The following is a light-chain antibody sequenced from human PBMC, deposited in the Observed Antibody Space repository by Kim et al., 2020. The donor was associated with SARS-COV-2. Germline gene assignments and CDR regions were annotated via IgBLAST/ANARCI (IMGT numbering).Light chain of an antibody. Sequence: FPGERATLSCRASQSVSSNLAWYQQKPGRAPRLLIYGASTRATGIPARFSGSGSGTEFTLTISSLQSEDFAVYYCQQYNNWPSWTFGQGTKVDIK. CDR3: QQYNNWPSWT. V-gene: IGKV3-15*01. CDR2: GAS. CDR1: QSVSSN. J-gene: IGKJ1*01.